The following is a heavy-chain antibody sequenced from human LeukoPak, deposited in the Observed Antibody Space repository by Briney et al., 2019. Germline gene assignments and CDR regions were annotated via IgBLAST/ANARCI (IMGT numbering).Heavy chain of an antibody. V-gene: IGHV4-59*11. CDR1: SGSMSGHY. CDR3: ARLLDNDASGYPDTFDM. J-gene: IGHJ3*02. Sequence: SETLSLTCTVSSGSMSGHYWSWIRQSPGKGLQWVGYIYYSGETYYNPSLQSQVTMSVDTSKSHFSLRLTSVTAADTALYYCARLLDNDASGYPDTFDMWGLGTMVTVSS. CDR2: IYYSGET. D-gene: IGHD3-22*01.